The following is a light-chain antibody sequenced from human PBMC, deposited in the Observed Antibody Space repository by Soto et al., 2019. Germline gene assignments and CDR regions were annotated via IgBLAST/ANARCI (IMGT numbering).Light chain of an antibody. V-gene: IGLV2-14*01. J-gene: IGLJ1*01. CDR2: EVS. Sequence: QSALTQPASVSGSPGQSITISCTGTSSDVGGYNYVSWYQQHPGKAPKLMIYEVSNRPSGVSNRFSGSKSGNTAPLTISGAQAEDEADYYCSSYTSSSTLEVFGTGTKLTVL. CDR1: SSDVGGYNY. CDR3: SSYTSSSTLEV.